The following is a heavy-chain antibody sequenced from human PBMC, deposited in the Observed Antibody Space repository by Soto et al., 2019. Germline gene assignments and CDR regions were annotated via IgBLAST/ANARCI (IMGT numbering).Heavy chain of an antibody. CDR3: AKGSWYFDL. J-gene: IGHJ4*02. V-gene: IGHV3-74*01. CDR1: GFIFTNFW. Sequence: GPLRLSCEASGFIFTNFWMHWVRQVPGKGLVWVSRIDTSGSSTSYADSVKGRFTISRDNAKNTVSLQMNSLRAEDTGVYYCAKGSWYFDLWSQGSLVTVSS. D-gene: IGHD6-13*01. CDR2: IDTSGSST.